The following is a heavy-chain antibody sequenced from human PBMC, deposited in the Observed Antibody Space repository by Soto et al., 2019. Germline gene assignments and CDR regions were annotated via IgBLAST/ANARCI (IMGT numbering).Heavy chain of an antibody. CDR1: GGSISSGGYY. D-gene: IGHD4-4*01. V-gene: IGHV4-31*03. CDR3: ARVRGSDYRPFFDY. CDR2: IYYSGST. J-gene: IGHJ4*02. Sequence: SETLSLTCTVSGGSISSGGYYWSWIRQHPGKGLEWIGYIYYSGSTYYNPSLKSRVTISVDTSKNQFSLKLSSVTAADTAVYYCARVRGSDYRPFFDYWGQGTLVTVSS.